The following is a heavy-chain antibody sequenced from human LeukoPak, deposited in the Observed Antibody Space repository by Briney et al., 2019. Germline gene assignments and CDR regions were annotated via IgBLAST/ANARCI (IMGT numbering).Heavy chain of an antibody. V-gene: IGHV3-23*01. CDR3: AKEYLTTYYYDSSGRTDFDY. D-gene: IGHD3-22*01. CDR1: GFTFSSYA. J-gene: IGHJ4*02. Sequence: GGSLRLSCAASGFTFSSYAMSWVRQAPGEGMEWVSFIRGSGGSASYANSVKGRLTISRDNSKNTLYLEVNRLRAEDTAVYCCAKEYLTTYYYDSSGRTDFDYWGQGTLVTVSS. CDR2: IRGSGGSA.